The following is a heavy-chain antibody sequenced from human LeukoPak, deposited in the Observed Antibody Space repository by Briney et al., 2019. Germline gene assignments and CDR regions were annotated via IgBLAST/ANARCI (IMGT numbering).Heavy chain of an antibody. Sequence: GASVKVSCKASGYTFTSYAMHWVRQAPGQRLEWMGWINAGNGNTKYSRKFQGRVTITRDTSASTAYMELSSLRSEDTAVYYCASPYYGSGSYYKSPSDAFDIWGQGTMVTVSS. J-gene: IGHJ3*02. V-gene: IGHV1-3*01. CDR3: ASPYYGSGSYYKSPSDAFDI. D-gene: IGHD3-10*01. CDR1: GYTFTSYA. CDR2: INAGNGNT.